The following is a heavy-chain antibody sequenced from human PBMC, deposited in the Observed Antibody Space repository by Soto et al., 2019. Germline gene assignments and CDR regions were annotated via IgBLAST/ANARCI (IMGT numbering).Heavy chain of an antibody. CDR3: ARQYCSGGSCYSGYFQH. CDR2: ISAYNGNT. Sequence: ASVKVSCKASGYTFTSYCISWVRQAPGQGLEWMGWISAYNGNTNYAQKLQGRVTMTTDTSTSTAYMELRSLRSDDTAVYYCARQYCSGGSCYSGYFQHWGQGTLVTVSS. V-gene: IGHV1-18*01. D-gene: IGHD2-15*01. CDR1: GYTFTSYC. J-gene: IGHJ1*01.